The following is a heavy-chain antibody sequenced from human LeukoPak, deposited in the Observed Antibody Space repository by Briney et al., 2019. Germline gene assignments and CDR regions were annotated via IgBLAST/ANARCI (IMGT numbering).Heavy chain of an antibody. CDR1: GFTFSSYS. CDR3: ARDRAAVFDYYGSGSYNH. D-gene: IGHD3-10*01. J-gene: IGHJ5*02. V-gene: IGHV3-21*01. Sequence: SRGSLRLSCAASGFTFSSYSMNWVRQAPGQGVEWVSSISSSSSNIYYADSVKGLFTISRDNAKNSLYLQMNSLRAEDTAVYYCARDRAAVFDYYGSGSYNHWGQGTLVTVSS. CDR2: ISSSSSNI.